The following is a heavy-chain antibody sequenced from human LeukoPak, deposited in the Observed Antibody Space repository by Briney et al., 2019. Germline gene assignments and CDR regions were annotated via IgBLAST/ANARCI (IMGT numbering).Heavy chain of an antibody. D-gene: IGHD3-10*01. CDR1: GGSFSGYY. J-gene: IGHJ3*02. CDR2: IYYSGST. CDR3: ARRLYYYGSGSYYAFDI. V-gene: IGHV4-59*01. Sequence: SETLSLTCAVYGGSFSGYYWSWIRQPPGKGLEWIGYIYYSGSTNYNPSLKSRVTISVDTSKNQFSLKLSSVTAADTAVYYCARRLYYYGSGSYYAFDIWGQGTMVTVSS.